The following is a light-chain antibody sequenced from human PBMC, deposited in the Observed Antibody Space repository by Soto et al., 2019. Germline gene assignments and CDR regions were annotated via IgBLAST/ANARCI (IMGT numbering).Light chain of an antibody. J-gene: IGLJ1*01. CDR1: SSNIGAGYD. Sequence: QSALTQPPSVSGAPGQRVTISCSVSSSNIGAGYDVNWYRQLPGTAPKLLIYGNSDRPSGVPDRFSGSKSGTSASLAITGLQAEDEADYFCQSYDRSLRTYVFGTGTKATVL. V-gene: IGLV1-40*01. CDR2: GNS. CDR3: QSYDRSLRTYV.